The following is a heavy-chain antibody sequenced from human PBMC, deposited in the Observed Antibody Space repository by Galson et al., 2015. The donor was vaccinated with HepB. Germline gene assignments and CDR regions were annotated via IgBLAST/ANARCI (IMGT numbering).Heavy chain of an antibody. D-gene: IGHD3-3*01. Sequence: SLRLSCAASRFTFSSYWMSWVRQAPGKGLEWVANIKQDGSEKYYVDSVKGRFTISRDNAKNSLYLQMNSLRAEDTAVYYSARNSYYDFWSGYSPAYYYYYMDVWGKGTTVTVSS. CDR3: ARNSYYDFWSGYSPAYYYYYMDV. CDR2: IKQDGSEK. V-gene: IGHV3-7*03. CDR1: RFTFSSYW. J-gene: IGHJ6*03.